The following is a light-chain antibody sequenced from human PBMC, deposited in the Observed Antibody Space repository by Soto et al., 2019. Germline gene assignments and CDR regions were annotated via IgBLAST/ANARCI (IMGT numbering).Light chain of an antibody. J-gene: IGLJ1*01. CDR2: GNG. CDR1: SSSIGAGYE. V-gene: IGLV1-40*01. Sequence: QSVLTQPPSVSGAPGQRVTISCSGTSSSIGAGYEVHWYHQLPGTAPKLVVSGNGNRPSGVPDRLSASKSGTSASLAITGLLAEDEGHYYCQYYEKRLTAYVFGTGTKVTVL. CDR3: QYYEKRLTAYV.